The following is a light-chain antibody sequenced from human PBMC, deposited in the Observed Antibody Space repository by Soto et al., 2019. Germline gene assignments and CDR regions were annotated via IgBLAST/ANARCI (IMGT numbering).Light chain of an antibody. CDR3: QHYHSFPHT. J-gene: IGKJ2*01. CDR1: QSVSSY. CDR2: DAS. Sequence: EIVLTQSPATLSLSPGERATLSCRASQSVSSYLAWYQQKPGQAPRLLIYDASNRATGIPARFSGSGSGTDFTLTISSLEPEDFAVYYCQHYHSFPHTFGQGAKLEIK. V-gene: IGKV3-11*01.